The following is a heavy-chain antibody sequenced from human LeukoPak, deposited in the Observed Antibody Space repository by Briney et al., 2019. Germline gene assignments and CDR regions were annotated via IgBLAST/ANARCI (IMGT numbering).Heavy chain of an antibody. CDR2: ISDDGRDT. V-gene: IGHV3-30*04. CDR1: GFTFSTFP. D-gene: IGHD6-6*01. CDR3: ARVGRVSIYPSYMDV. Sequence: PGGSLRLSCAASGFTFSTFPMHWVRQTPDKRPEWVAVISDDGRDTYYADSVKGRFTISRDNSKNTLYLQMNSLSPEDTAVVYCARVGRVSIYPSYMDVWGKGTTVTVSS. J-gene: IGHJ6*03.